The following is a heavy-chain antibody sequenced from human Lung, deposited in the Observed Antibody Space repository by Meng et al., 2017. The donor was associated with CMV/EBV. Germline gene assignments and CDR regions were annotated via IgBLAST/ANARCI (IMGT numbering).Heavy chain of an antibody. J-gene: IGHJ4*02. CDR3: AGMTSDY. Sequence: EXXKISCAASGFTFSSYAMSWVRQAPGKGLEWVSAISGSGGSTYYADSVKGRLTISRDNSKNTLYLQMNSLRAEDTAVYYCAGMTSDYWGQGTLVTVSS. D-gene: IGHD1-14*01. CDR1: GFTFSSYA. V-gene: IGHV3-23*01. CDR2: ISGSGGST.